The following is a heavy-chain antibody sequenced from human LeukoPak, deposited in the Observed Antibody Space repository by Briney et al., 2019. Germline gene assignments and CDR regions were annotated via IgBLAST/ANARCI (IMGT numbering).Heavy chain of an antibody. CDR2: VGPSGART. Sequence: GGSLRLSCAASGFTISSYSMNWVRQAPGKGLEWVSGVGPSGARTYYADSVKGRFTVSRDNSKNMVFLQMNSLRAEDTAIYYCAKDDAYLQYDDWGQGTLVTVSS. D-gene: IGHD5-24*01. CDR3: AKDDAYLQYDD. J-gene: IGHJ4*02. CDR1: GFTISSYS. V-gene: IGHV3-23*01.